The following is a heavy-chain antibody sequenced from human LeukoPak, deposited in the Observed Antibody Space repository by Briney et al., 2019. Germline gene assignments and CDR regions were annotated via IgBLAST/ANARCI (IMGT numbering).Heavy chain of an antibody. CDR2: ISNSGATI. Sequence: GGSLGLSCAASGFTFSYYEMNWVRQAPGKGLEWVSYISNSGATIYYADSVKGRFTISSDNAKSSLFLQMNSLSAEDTGVYYCAGATFSSSGHSYWGQGTLVTVSS. CDR1: GFTFSYYE. D-gene: IGHD6-13*01. V-gene: IGHV3-48*03. J-gene: IGHJ4*02. CDR3: AGATFSSSGHSY.